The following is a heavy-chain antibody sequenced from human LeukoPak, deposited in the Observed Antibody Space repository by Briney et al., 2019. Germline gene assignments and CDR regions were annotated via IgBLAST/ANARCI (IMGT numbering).Heavy chain of an antibody. D-gene: IGHD3-22*01. CDR3: ASTSPYYYDSSGYPDAFDI. Sequence: YIYYSGSTNYNPSLKSRVTISVDTSKNQFSLKLSSVTAADTAVYYCASTSPYYYDSSGYPDAFDIWGQGTMVTVSS. J-gene: IGHJ3*02. CDR2: IYYSGST. V-gene: IGHV4-59*08.